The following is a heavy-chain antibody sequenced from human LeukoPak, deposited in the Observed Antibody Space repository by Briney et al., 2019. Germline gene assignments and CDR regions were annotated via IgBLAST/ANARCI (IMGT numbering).Heavy chain of an antibody. CDR2: ISDSGNT. CDR1: GFTLSSYA. Sequence: GGSLRLSCAASGFTLSSYAMSWVRQAPGKGLEWVSAISDSGNTYHADSVKGRFTISRDSSKNTLFLQMNRLRPEDAAVYYCAKGGLLSLSLFDYWGQGTLVTVSS. D-gene: IGHD2/OR15-2a*01. V-gene: IGHV3-23*01. CDR3: AKGGLLSLSLFDY. J-gene: IGHJ4*02.